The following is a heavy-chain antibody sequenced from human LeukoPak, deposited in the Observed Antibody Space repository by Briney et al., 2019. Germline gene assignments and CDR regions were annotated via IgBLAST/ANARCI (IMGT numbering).Heavy chain of an antibody. CDR2: IYYSGST. CDR3: ARLTTYYYMDV. D-gene: IGHD1-1*01. CDR1: GGSFSGYY. V-gene: IGHV4-59*01. Sequence: SETLSLTCAVYGGSFSGYYWGWIRLPPGKGLEWIGYIYYSGSTNYNPSLKSRVTISVDTSKNQFSLKLSSVTAADTAVYYCARLTTYYYMDVWGKGTTVTVSS. J-gene: IGHJ6*03.